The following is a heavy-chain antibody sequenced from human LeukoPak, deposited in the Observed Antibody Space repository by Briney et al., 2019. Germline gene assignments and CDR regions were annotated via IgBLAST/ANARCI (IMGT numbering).Heavy chain of an antibody. J-gene: IGHJ1*01. CDR2: MHRDDT. CDR1: GFTVSDNY. Sequence: PGGSLRLSCAASGFTVSDNYMSWVRQAPGKGLEWVSLMHRDDTYYAGSVKGRFTISRDNSKNTLYLQMNSLRAEDTAMYYCARDGPSRSLQFWGQGTLVTVSS. V-gene: IGHV3-53*01. CDR3: ARDGPSRSLQF.